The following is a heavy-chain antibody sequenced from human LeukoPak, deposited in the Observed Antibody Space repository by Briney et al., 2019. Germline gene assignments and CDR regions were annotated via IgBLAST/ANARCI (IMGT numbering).Heavy chain of an antibody. V-gene: IGHV3-15*01. CDR2: IKSKTDGGTA. D-gene: IGHD3-16*01. J-gene: IGHJ5*02. CDR1: GFTFSSAW. Sequence: PGGSLRLSCAASGFTFSSAWMTWVRQAPGKGLEWFGRIKSKTDGGTADYAAPVKGRFTISRDDSKNTLYLQMNSLKTEDTAVYYCTTVSILYDYAWGSPSYRWGQGTLVAVSS. CDR3: TTVSILYDYAWGSPSYR.